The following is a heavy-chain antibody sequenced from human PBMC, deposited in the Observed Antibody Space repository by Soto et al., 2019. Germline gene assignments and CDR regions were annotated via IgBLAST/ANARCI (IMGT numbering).Heavy chain of an antibody. CDR3: TTDRYYYDSSGYFY. CDR1: GFTFSNAW. J-gene: IGHJ4*02. Sequence: EVQLVESGGGLVKPGGSLRLACAASGFTFSNAWMSWVRQAPGKGLEWVGRIKSKTDGGTTDYAAPVKGRFTISRDDSKNTLYLQMNSLKTEDTAVYYCTTDRYYYDSSGYFYWGQGTLVTVSS. D-gene: IGHD3-22*01. CDR2: IKSKTDGGTT. V-gene: IGHV3-15*01.